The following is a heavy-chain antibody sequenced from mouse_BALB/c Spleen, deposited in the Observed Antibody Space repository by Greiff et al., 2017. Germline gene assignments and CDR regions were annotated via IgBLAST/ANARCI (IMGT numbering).Heavy chain of an antibody. CDR2: ILPGSGST. CDR1: GYTFSSYW. J-gene: IGHJ3*01. V-gene: IGHV1-9*01. Sequence: QVQLQQSGAELMKPGASVKISCKATGYTFSSYWIEWVKQRPGHGLEWIGEILPGSGSTNYNEKFKGKATFTADTSSNTAYMQLSSLTSEDSAVYYCARSGSSGYWFAYWGQGTLVTVSA. CDR3: ARSGSSGYWFAY. D-gene: IGHD3-1*01.